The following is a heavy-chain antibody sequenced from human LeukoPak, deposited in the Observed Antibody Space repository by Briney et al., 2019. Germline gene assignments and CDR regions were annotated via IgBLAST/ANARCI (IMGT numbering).Heavy chain of an antibody. CDR2: ISAYNGNT. CDR1: GYTFTIYG. CDR3: ARAPPAAAGTEFDY. Sequence: ASVKVSCKASGYTFTIYGISWVRQAPGQGLEGMGWISAYNGNTNYAQKLQGRVTMTRDTSISTAYMELRRLRSDDTAVYYCARAPPAAAGTEFDYWGQGTLVTVSS. D-gene: IGHD6-13*01. V-gene: IGHV1-18*01. J-gene: IGHJ4*02.